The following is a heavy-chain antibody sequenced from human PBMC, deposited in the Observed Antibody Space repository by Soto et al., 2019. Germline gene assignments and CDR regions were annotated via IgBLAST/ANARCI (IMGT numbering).Heavy chain of an antibody. J-gene: IGHJ6*02. CDR1: GGTFSSYA. Sequence: SVKVSCKASGGTFSSYAISWVRQAPGQGLEWMGGIIPIFGTANYAQKFQGRVTITADESTSTAYMELSSLRSEDTAVYYCASAQQLVGYYYYYYGMDVWGQRNKGTVS. V-gene: IGHV1-69*13. CDR2: IIPIFGTA. D-gene: IGHD6-6*01. CDR3: ASAQQLVGYYYYYYGMDV.